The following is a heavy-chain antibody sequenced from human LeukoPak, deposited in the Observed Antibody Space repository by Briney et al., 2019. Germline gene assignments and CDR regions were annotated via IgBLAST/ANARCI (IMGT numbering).Heavy chain of an antibody. D-gene: IGHD3-3*01. V-gene: IGHV4-59*08. CDR2: IYYSGST. J-gene: IGHJ4*02. CDR3: ARLVVTIGKYYFDY. Sequence: SKTLSLTCTVSGGSISSYYWSWIRQPPGKGLEWIGYIYYSGSTNYNPSLKSRVTISVDTSKNQFSLKLSSVTAADTAVYYCARLVVTIGKYYFDYWGQGTLVTVSS. CDR1: GGSISSYY.